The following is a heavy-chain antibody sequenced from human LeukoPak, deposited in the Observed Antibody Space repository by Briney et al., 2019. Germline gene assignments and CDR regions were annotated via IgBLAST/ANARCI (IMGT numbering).Heavy chain of an antibody. J-gene: IGHJ4*02. CDR1: GFTFSSYN. D-gene: IGHD3-9*01. V-gene: IGHV3-66*01. CDR2: IYSGGST. Sequence: GGSLRLSCAASGFTFSSYNMNWVRQAPGKGLEWVSVIYSGGSTYYADSVKGRFTISRDNSKNTLYLQMNSLRAEDTAVYYCARGNDILTGYGHFDYWGQGTLVTVSS. CDR3: ARGNDILTGYGHFDY.